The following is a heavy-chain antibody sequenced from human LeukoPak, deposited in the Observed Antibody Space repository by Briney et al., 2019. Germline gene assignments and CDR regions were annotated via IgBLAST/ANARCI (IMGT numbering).Heavy chain of an antibody. CDR2: MNPNSGNT. CDR1: GYTFTSYD. V-gene: IGHV1-8*03. J-gene: IGHJ6*03. D-gene: IGHD6-19*01. Sequence: ASVKVSCKASGYTFTSYDINWVRQATGQGLEWMGWMNPNSGNTGYAQKFQGRVTITRNTSLSTAYMELSSLRSEDTAVYYCARAASRSGWYLSVSYYYMDVWGKGTTVTVSS. CDR3: ARAASRSGWYLSVSYYYMDV.